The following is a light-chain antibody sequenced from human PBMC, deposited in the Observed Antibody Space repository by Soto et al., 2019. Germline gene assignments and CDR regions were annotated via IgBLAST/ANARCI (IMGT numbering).Light chain of an antibody. Sequence: DIVMTQSPLSLPVIPGEPASISCRSSQSLLHSNGYNYLDWYLQKPGQSPQLLIYLGSNRASGVPDRFSGSGSGTDFTLKISRVEAEDVGVYYCMQALQTPLTLGGGTKVDIK. J-gene: IGKJ4*01. CDR2: LGS. V-gene: IGKV2-28*01. CDR1: QSLLHSNGYNY. CDR3: MQALQTPLT.